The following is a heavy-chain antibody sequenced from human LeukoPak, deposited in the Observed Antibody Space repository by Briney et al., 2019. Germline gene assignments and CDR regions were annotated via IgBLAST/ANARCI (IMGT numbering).Heavy chain of an antibody. CDR3: ARDSVRGRPLVAFDI. CDR2: IKYDASEQ. CDR1: GFSFSNYW. V-gene: IGHV3-7*01. D-gene: IGHD3-10*01. J-gene: IGHJ3*02. Sequence: GGSLRLPCAASGFSFSNYWMNWVRQAPGKGLEWVANIKYDASEQYYVDSVKGRFTISRDNAKNSLDLQMNILRAEDTAVYYCARDSVRGRPLVAFDIWGQGTMVTVSS.